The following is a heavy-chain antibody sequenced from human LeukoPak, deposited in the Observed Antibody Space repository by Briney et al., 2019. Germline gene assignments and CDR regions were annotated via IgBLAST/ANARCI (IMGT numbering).Heavy chain of an antibody. CDR3: ARVGVAGFRDGYNMY. V-gene: IGHV3-11*04. CDR1: GFTFSDYY. Sequence: GGSLRLSCAASGFTFSDYYMSWLRQAPGKGLEWVSYISSSGSTIYYADSVKGRFTISRDNAKNSLYLQMNSLRAEDTAVYYCARVGVAGFRDGYNMYWGQGTLVTVSS. J-gene: IGHJ4*02. D-gene: IGHD5-24*01. CDR2: ISSSGSTI.